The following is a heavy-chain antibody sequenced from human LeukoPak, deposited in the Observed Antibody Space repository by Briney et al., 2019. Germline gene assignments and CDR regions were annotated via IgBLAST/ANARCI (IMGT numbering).Heavy chain of an antibody. J-gene: IGHJ4*02. CDR2: LRGSGGDT. Sequence: GGSLRLSCAAAGFTFSRNAMSWVRQAPGKGLEWVSSLRGSGGDTYYADSVKGRFTISTVNSKNTVYLQMNSLIAKGTGISDCAKDPYGTRYFDYWGQGTLVTVSS. V-gene: IGHV3-23*01. CDR1: GFTFSRNA. D-gene: IGHD2-2*01. CDR3: AKDPYGTRYFDY.